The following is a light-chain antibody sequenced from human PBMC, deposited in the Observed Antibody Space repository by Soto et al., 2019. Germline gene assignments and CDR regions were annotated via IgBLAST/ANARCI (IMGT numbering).Light chain of an antibody. CDR3: PNCPTATST. CDR1: QGSANY. CDR2: SAS. Sequence: DIQMTPSPSILSPSVVDRATITSLASQGSANYLDGDQQKPGRVPKLLIDSASPLQSLGPSLFTGRGSVTYFTLTSNSLQPAAVATYSCPNCPTATSTFGGGTNVEIK. V-gene: IGKV1-27*01. J-gene: IGKJ4*01.